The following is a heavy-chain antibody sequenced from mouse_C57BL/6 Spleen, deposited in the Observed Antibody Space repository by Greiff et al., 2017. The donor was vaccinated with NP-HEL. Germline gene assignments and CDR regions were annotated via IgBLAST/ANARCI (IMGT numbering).Heavy chain of an antibody. CDR1: GYTFTSYW. D-gene: IGHD2-4*01. V-gene: IGHV1-72*01. Sequence: QVQLQQPGAELVKPGASVKLSCKALGYTFTSYWMHWVKQRPGRGLEWIGRIDPNSGGNKYNEKFKSKATLTVDKPSSTAYMQLSSLTSEDSAVYYCAISTMITSYFDYWGKGTTLTVSS. CDR2: IDPNSGGN. J-gene: IGHJ2*01. CDR3: AISTMITSYFDY.